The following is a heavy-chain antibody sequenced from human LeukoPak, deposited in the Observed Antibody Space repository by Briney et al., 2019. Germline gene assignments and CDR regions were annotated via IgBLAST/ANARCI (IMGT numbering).Heavy chain of an antibody. CDR3: ARHHVIAANRIGLYYYGMDV. V-gene: IGHV1-2*02. CDR1: GYTFTGYY. D-gene: IGHD6-25*01. Sequence: ASVKVSCKASGYTFTGYYMHWVRQAPGQGLEWMGWINPNSGGTNYAQKFQGRVTMTRDTSISTAYMELSRLRSDDTAVYYSARHHVIAANRIGLYYYGMDVWGQGTTVTVSS. CDR2: INPNSGGT. J-gene: IGHJ6*02.